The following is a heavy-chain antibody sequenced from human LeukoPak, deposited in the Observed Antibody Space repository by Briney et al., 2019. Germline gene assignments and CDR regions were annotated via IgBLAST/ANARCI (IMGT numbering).Heavy chain of an antibody. Sequence: PGGSLRLSCAAYGFTFSSYGMHWVRQAPGKGLEWVAFIRYDGSNKYYADSVKGRFTISRDNSKNTLYLQMNSLRAEDTAVYYCSGSGSLPTTYYYYMDVWGKGTTVTVSS. J-gene: IGHJ6*03. CDR1: GFTFSSYG. D-gene: IGHD3-22*01. CDR2: IRYDGSNK. CDR3: SGSGSLPTTYYYYMDV. V-gene: IGHV3-30*02.